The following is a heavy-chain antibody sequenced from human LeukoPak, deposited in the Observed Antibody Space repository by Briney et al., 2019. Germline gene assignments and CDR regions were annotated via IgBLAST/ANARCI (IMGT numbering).Heavy chain of an antibody. V-gene: IGHV3-23*01. Sequence: PGGSLTLSCAASGFTFSCYAMRWPPQAPGKGLEGFSTISGSGGNSYYADYVKVRFTVSRDNSKNTLYVQMNILRAEDTAVYYCEGYDDVWGSYRYAYWGQGTLVTVSS. J-gene: IGHJ4*02. CDR1: GFTFSCYA. CDR3: EGYDDVWGSYRYAY. D-gene: IGHD3-16*02. CDR2: ISGSGGNS.